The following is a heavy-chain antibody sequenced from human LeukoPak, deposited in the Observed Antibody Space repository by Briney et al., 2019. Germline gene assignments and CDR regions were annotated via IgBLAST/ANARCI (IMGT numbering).Heavy chain of an antibody. CDR3: AKDRGGTNYDILTGYHMPPRYYYGMDV. J-gene: IGHJ6*02. V-gene: IGHV3-30*18. D-gene: IGHD3-9*01. CDR1: GFTFSTYW. Sequence: GGALRLSCAASGFTFSTYWMHGVRQAPGKELEWVAVISYDGSNKYYADSVKGRFTISRDNSKNTLYLQMNSLRAEDTAVYYCAKDRGGTNYDILTGYHMPPRYYYGMDVWGQGTTVTVSS. CDR2: ISYDGSNK.